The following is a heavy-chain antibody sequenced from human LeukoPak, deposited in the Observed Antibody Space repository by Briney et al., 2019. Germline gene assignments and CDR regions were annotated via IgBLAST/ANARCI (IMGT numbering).Heavy chain of an antibody. D-gene: IGHD1-1*01. CDR2: INPNSGGT. J-gene: IGHJ3*02. CDR3: ATWNGRDNDAFDI. V-gene: IGHV1-2*06. CDR1: GYTFTGYY. Sequence: ASVTVSCTASGYTFTGYYMHWVRQAPGQGLEWMGRINPNSGGTNYAQKFQGRVTMTRDTSISTAYMELSRLRSDDTAVYYCATWNGRDNDAFDIWGQGTMVTVSS.